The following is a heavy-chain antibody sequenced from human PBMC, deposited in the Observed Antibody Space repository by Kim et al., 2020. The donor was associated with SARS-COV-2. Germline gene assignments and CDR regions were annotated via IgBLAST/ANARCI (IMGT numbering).Heavy chain of an antibody. J-gene: IGHJ4*02. D-gene: IGHD2-15*01. CDR3: AREWGVAGYCSGGSCYSRSGYFDY. Sequence: GGSLRLSCAASGFTFSSYWMSWVRQAPGKGLEWVANIKQDGSEKYYVDSVKGRFTISRDNAKNSLYLQMNSLRAEDTAVYYCAREWGVAGYCSGGSCYSRSGYFDYWGQGTLVTVSS. V-gene: IGHV3-7*01. CDR2: IKQDGSEK. CDR1: GFTFSSYW.